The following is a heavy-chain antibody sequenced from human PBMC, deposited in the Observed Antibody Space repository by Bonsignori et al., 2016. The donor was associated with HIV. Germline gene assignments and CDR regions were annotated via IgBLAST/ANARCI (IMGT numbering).Heavy chain of an antibody. CDR1: GGDFTSYS. J-gene: IGHJ4*02. Sequence: SVKVSCKASGGDFTSYSITWVRQAPGQGLEWMGGIIPILDIVNYAQNFQDRVTITADESTSTAYMELSSLKSEDTAIYFCARGGRRLQSLYYLDYWGQGTPVTVSS. V-gene: IGHV1-69*10. CDR3: ARGGRRLQSLYYLDY. CDR2: IIPILDIV. D-gene: IGHD4-11*01.